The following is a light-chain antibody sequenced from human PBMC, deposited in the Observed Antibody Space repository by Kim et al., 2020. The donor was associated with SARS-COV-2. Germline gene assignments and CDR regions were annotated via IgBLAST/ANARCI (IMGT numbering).Light chain of an antibody. CDR3: MQGIHPIT. V-gene: IGKV2-30*01. Sequence: QPGSISCRYSQGLVYRDGNTYLIWFQQRPGRSPRRLIYKVSNRDSGVPDRFSGSGSGTDFTLKISRVEAEDVGVYYCMQGIHPITFGQGTRLEIK. CDR1: QGLVYRDGNTY. J-gene: IGKJ5*01. CDR2: KVS.